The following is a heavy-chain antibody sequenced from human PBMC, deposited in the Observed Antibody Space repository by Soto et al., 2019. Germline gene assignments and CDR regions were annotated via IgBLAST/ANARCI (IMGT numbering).Heavy chain of an antibody. V-gene: IGHV3-33*01. CDR3: ARAGGTTVTGLWHFDS. J-gene: IGHJ4*02. Sequence: QPGGSLRLSCEAFGFTFNTYSMHWVRQPPGKGLEWLAAIWYDGTQKYYADSVKGRFIISRDNSKKTLYLEMNSLRAEDTAVYYCARAGGTTVTGLWHFDSWGQGTLVTVSS. CDR2: IWYDGTQK. D-gene: IGHD4-17*01. CDR1: GFTFNTYS.